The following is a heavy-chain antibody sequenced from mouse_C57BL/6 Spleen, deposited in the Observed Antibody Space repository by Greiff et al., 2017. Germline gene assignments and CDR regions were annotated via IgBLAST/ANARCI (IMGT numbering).Heavy chain of an antibody. CDR3: AREGTTVVGGYYAMDY. V-gene: IGHV1-59*01. CDR1: GYTFTSYW. J-gene: IGHJ4*01. Sequence: VQLQQPGAELVRPGTSVKLSCKASGYTFTSYWMHWVKQRPGQGLEWIGVIDPSDSYTNYNQKFKGKATLTVDTSSSTAYMQLSSLTSEDSAVYYCAREGTTVVGGYYAMDYWGQGTSVTVSS. D-gene: IGHD1-1*01. CDR2: IDPSDSYT.